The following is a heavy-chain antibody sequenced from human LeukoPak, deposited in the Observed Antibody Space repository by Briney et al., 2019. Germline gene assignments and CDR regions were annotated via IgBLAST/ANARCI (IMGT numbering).Heavy chain of an antibody. Sequence: GGSLRLSCVVSGFTFSSYWMSWVRQAPGKGLEWASAISDSGDYTYYADSVKGRFTISRDNSKNTLYLHVNSLRAEDTAVYYCAKDTSIGKYCTSGVCSPFDYWGQGTLVTVSS. V-gene: IGHV3-23*01. J-gene: IGHJ4*02. D-gene: IGHD2-8*01. CDR3: AKDTSIGKYCTSGVCSPFDY. CDR1: GFTFSSYW. CDR2: ISDSGDYT.